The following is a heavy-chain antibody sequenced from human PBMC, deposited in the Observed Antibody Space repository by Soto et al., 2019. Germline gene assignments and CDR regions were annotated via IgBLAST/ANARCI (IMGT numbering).Heavy chain of an antibody. Sequence: GGSLRLSCTASGFTFGDYAMSWFRQAPGKGLEWVGFIRSKAYGGTTEYAASVKGRFTISRDDSKSIAYLQMNSLKTEDTAVYYCTRVYQTGYCSGGSCSGMDVWGQGTTVTVSS. J-gene: IGHJ6*02. CDR2: IRSKAYGGTT. CDR1: GFTFGDYA. CDR3: TRVYQTGYCSGGSCSGMDV. D-gene: IGHD2-15*01. V-gene: IGHV3-49*03.